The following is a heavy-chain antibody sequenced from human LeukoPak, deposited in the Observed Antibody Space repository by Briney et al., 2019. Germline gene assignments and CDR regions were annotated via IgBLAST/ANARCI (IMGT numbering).Heavy chain of an antibody. V-gene: IGHV3-48*03. CDR3: ARVGYCSGGSCWDLDY. CDR2: ISSSGSTI. D-gene: IGHD2-15*01. CDR1: GFTFSSYE. J-gene: IGHJ4*02. Sequence: GGSLRLSCAASGFTFSSYEMNWVRQAPGKGLEWVSYISSSGSTIYYADSVKGRFTISRDNAKSSLYLQMNSLRAEDTAVYYCARVGYCSGGSCWDLDYWGQGTLVTVSS.